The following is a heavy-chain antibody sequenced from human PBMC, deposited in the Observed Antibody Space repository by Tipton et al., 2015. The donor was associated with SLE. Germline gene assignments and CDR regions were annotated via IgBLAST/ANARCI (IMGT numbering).Heavy chain of an antibody. V-gene: IGHV4-34*01. CDR2: TNHSGST. J-gene: IGHJ4*02. CDR1: GGSLSGYY. D-gene: IGHD3-3*01. CDR3: ARLVRFLGGRFFDY. Sequence: TLSLTCAVNGGSLSGYYWVWIRQPPEKGLEWIGETNHSGSTNYNPSLKCRVTISVDTSKNHFSLKLSSVTAADTAVYYCARLVRFLGGRFFDYWGQGTLVTVSS.